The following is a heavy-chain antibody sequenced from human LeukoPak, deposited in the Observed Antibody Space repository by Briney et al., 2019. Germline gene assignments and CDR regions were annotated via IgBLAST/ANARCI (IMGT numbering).Heavy chain of an antibody. J-gene: IGHJ4*02. CDR2: ISGSGGST. CDR3: AKSMAFSAAAASFDY. Sequence: GGSLRLSCAASGFTFSSYAMSWVRQALGKGLEWVSAISGSGGSTYYADSVKGRFTISRDNSKNTLYLQMNSLRAEDTAVYYCAKSMAFSAAAASFDYWGQGTLVTVSS. CDR1: GFTFSSYA. V-gene: IGHV3-23*01. D-gene: IGHD6-13*01.